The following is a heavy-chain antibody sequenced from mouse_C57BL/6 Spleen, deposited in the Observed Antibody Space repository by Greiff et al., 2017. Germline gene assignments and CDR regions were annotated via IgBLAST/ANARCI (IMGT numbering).Heavy chain of an antibody. D-gene: IGHD2-1*01. J-gene: IGHJ1*03. Sequence: VQLQQPGAELVKPGASVKMSCKASGYTFTSYWITWVKPRPGQGHEWIGDIYPGSGSTNYNEKFKSKATLTVDTSSSTAYMQLSSLTSEDSAVYYGAGGIYYGNYDWYFDGWGTGTTVTVSS. CDR1: GYTFTSYW. V-gene: IGHV1-55*01. CDR2: IYPGSGST. CDR3: AGGIYYGNYDWYFDG.